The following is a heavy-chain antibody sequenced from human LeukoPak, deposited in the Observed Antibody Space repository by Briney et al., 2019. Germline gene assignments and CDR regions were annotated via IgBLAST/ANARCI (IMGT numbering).Heavy chain of an antibody. CDR2: IYYSGST. Sequence: SETLSLTCTVSGGSISSYYWSWIRQPPGKGLEWIGYIYYSGSTNYNPSLKSRVTISVDTSKNQFSLKLSSVTAADTAVYYCARCITIFGVVHTGGMDVWGQGTTVTVSS. D-gene: IGHD3-3*01. CDR1: GGSISSYY. J-gene: IGHJ6*02. CDR3: ARCITIFGVVHTGGMDV. V-gene: IGHV4-59*01.